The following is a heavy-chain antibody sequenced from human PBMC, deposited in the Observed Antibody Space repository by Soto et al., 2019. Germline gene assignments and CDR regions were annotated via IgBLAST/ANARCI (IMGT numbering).Heavy chain of an antibody. V-gene: IGHV4-39*01. J-gene: IGHJ5*02. CDR3: ARNKPNWFDP. CDR2: IYYSGST. CDR1: GGSISSSRYY. Sequence: SETLSLTCTVAGGSISSSRYYWGWIRQPPGKGLEWIGSIYYSGSTYYNPSLKSRVTISVDTSKNQFSLKLSSVTAADTAVYYCARNKPNWFDPWGQGTLVTVS.